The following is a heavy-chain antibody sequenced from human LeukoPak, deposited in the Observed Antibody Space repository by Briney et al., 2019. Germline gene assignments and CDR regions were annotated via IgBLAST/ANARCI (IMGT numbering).Heavy chain of an antibody. CDR2: ISNDGNNN. D-gene: IGHD4-23*01. V-gene: IGHV3-30-3*01. Sequence: PGGSLRLSCAASGFTFSSYWMHWVRQVPGKGLVWVAVISNDGNNNYYADSVKGRFTISRDNSKNTLYLQMNSLRAEDTAVYYCAREAVVNDYWGQGTLVTVSS. J-gene: IGHJ4*02. CDR1: GFTFSSYW. CDR3: AREAVVNDY.